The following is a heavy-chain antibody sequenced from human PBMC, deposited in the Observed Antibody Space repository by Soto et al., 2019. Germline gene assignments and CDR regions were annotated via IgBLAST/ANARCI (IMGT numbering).Heavy chain of an antibody. CDR2: IIPIFGTA. CDR3: ATLLNDYCNHYYGMDV. D-gene: IGHD4-4*01. CDR1: GGTFSSYA. V-gene: IGHV1-69*01. J-gene: IGHJ6*02. Sequence: QVQLVQSGAEVKKPGSSVKVSCKASGGTFSSYAISWVRQAPGQGLEWMGGIIPIFGTANYAQKFQGRVTITEDESTSTAYMELSSLRSEDTAVYYCATLLNDYCNHYYGMDVWGQGTTVTVSS.